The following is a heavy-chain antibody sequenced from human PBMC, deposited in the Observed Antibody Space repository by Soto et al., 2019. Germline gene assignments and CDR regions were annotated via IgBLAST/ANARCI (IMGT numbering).Heavy chain of an antibody. CDR2: ISSSGSTI. V-gene: IGHV3-48*01. Sequence: EVQLVESGGGLVQPGGSLRLSCAASGFTFSTNSMNWVRQAPGKGLEWLSYISSSGSTIYYADSVEGRFTISRDNARNSLYLQMISLRAEDTAVYYCARGHSIDYWGQGILVIVSS. CDR1: GFTFSTNS. D-gene: IGHD5-18*01. CDR3: ARGHSIDY. J-gene: IGHJ4*02.